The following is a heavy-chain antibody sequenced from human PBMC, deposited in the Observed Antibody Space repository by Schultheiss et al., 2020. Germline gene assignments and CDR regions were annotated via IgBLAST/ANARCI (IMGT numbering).Heavy chain of an antibody. J-gene: IGHJ6*03. CDR3: ARRLGYYMDV. CDR1: GFTFSTYA. CDR2: ISGSGGST. Sequence: GGSLRLSCTASGFTFSTYAMSWVRQAPGKGLEWVSAISGSGGSTYHADSVKGRFTISRDNSKNTLYLQMNSLRSEDTAVYYCARRLGYYMDVWGKGTTVTVS. V-gene: IGHV3-23*01. D-gene: IGHD6-19*01.